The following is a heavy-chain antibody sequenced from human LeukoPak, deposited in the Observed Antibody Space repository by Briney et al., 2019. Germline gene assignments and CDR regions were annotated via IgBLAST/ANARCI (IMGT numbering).Heavy chain of an antibody. CDR2: MSGDSDII. CDR3: ARDYYGSGWYGDY. J-gene: IGHJ4*02. D-gene: IGHD6-19*01. CDR1: GFRFSSYS. Sequence: PGGSLRLSCAASGFRFSSYSMNWVRQAPGKGLEWVSYMSGDSDIIDYADSVKGRFTISRDNARNSLYLQMNSLRAEDTAVYYCARDYYGSGWYGDYWGQGTLVTVSS. V-gene: IGHV3-48*01.